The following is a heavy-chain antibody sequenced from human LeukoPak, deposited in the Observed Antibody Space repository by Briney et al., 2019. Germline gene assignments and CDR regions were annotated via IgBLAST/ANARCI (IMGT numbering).Heavy chain of an antibody. CDR2: IYPRDSDT. V-gene: IGHV5-51*01. CDR3: ARTQDRIAARS. CDR1: GYSFTSYW. Sequence: GESLKISCKGSGYSFTSYWIGWVRRMPGKGLEWMGIIYPRDSDTRYSPSFQGQVTISADKSIDTAYLQWSSLKASDTAIYYCARTQDRIAARSWGQGTLVTVSS. J-gene: IGHJ4*02. D-gene: IGHD6-13*01.